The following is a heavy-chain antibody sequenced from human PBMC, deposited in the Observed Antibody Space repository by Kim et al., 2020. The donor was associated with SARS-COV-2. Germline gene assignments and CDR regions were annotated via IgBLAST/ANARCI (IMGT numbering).Heavy chain of an antibody. CDR2: IWYDGSNK. J-gene: IGHJ4*02. CDR3: ASDTIGSFTPSANGDY. D-gene: IGHD2-2*01. Sequence: GGSLRLSCAASGFTFSSYGMHWVRQAPGKGLEWVAVIWYDGSNKYYADSVKGRFTISRDNSKNTLYLQMNSLRAEDTAVYYCASDTIGSFTPSANGDYWGQGTLVTVSS. V-gene: IGHV3-33*01. CDR1: GFTFSSYG.